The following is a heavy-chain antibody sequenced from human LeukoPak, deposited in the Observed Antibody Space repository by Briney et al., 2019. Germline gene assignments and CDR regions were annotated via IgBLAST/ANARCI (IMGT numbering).Heavy chain of an antibody. Sequence: GGSLRLSCAASGITFSSYGMSWVRQAPGKGLEWVSSISSTGGTTYYADSVKGRFTISRDNSKNTLYLQMNSLRAEDTAVYYCAKGCYGDYFDYWGQGTLVTVSS. CDR3: AKGCYGDYFDY. J-gene: IGHJ4*02. D-gene: IGHD4-17*01. CDR2: ISSTGGTT. V-gene: IGHV3-23*01. CDR1: GITFSSYG.